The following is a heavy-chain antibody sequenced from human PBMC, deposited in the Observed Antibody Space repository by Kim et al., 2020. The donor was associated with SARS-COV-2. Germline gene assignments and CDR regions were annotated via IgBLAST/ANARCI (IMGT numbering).Heavy chain of an antibody. V-gene: IGHV4-34*01. J-gene: IGHJ4*02. CDR2: RT. CDR3: ARDNLYYFDY. Sequence: RTNYTPSLKSRVTLSVDTSKNQFSLKLSSVTAADTAVYYCARDNLYYFDYWGQGTLVTVSS. D-gene: IGHD1-20*01.